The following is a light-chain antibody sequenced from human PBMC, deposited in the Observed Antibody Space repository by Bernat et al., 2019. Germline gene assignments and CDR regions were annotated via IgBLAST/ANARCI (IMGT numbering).Light chain of an antibody. Sequence: SYVLTQPPSVSVAPGKTARITCGGNNIGTKSVHWYQQKPGQAPVLVIYSDSGRPSGIPERFSGSNSGNTATLTISRVEAGDEADYYWQVWDSSSDHYVFGTGTKVTVL. J-gene: IGLJ1*01. V-gene: IGLV3-21*04. CDR3: QVWDSSSDHYV. CDR2: SDS. CDR1: NIGTKS.